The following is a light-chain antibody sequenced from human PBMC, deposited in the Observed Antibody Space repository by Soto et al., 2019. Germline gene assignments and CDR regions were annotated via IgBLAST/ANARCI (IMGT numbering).Light chain of an antibody. Sequence: DIQMTQSPSSLSASVGDRVTITCRASQTISSFLHWYQHKTGEAPKLLIYTASILQRGVPSRFSGSGSGTDFTLTISSLQPEDVATYYCQQSFNSTLTFGQGTKVDIK. CDR3: QQSFNSTLT. J-gene: IGKJ1*01. CDR1: QTISSF. CDR2: TAS. V-gene: IGKV1-39*01.